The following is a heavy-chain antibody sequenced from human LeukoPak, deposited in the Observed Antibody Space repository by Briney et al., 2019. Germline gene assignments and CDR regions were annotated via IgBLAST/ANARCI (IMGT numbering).Heavy chain of an antibody. J-gene: IGHJ3*02. CDR2: IYYSGIT. V-gene: IGHV4-59*08. CDR3: ARHAKLDSGGYQDSFDI. Sequence: SETLSLTCTVSGGSISSYYWSWIRQPPGKGLEWIAYIYYSGITNYNPSLKSRLTISVDTSKNQFSLKLSSVTAADTAVYYCARHAKLDSGGYQDSFDIWGQGTMVTVSS. CDR1: GGSISSYY. D-gene: IGHD3-22*01.